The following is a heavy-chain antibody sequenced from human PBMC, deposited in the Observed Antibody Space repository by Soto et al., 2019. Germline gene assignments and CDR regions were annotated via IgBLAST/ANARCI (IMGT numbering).Heavy chain of an antibody. J-gene: IGHJ3*02. Sequence: GESLKISCKGSGYNFNRYWIGWVRQMPGKGLEWMGVIYPGDSDTRYSPSLQGQVTISADKSSSAAYLQWSSLQASDTATYYCARSLVNGTYAAFDIWGQGTMVTVSS. V-gene: IGHV5-51*01. D-gene: IGHD6-13*01. CDR2: IYPGDSDT. CDR1: GYNFNRYW. CDR3: ARSLVNGTYAAFDI.